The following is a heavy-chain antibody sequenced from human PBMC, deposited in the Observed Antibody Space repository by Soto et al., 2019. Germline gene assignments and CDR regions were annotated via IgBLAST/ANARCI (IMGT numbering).Heavy chain of an antibody. CDR2: IYYSGST. CDR3: ARSNWNDVGWFDP. D-gene: IGHD1-20*01. Sequence: SETLSLTCTVSGGSISSYYWSWIRQPPGKGLEWIGYIYYSGSTNYNPSLKSRVTISVDTSKNQFSLKLSYVTAADTAVYYCARSNWNDVGWFDPWGQGTLVTVSS. CDR1: GGSISSYY. J-gene: IGHJ5*02. V-gene: IGHV4-59*01.